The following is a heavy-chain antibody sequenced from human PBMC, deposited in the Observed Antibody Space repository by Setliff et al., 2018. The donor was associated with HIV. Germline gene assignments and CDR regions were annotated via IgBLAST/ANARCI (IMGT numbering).Heavy chain of an antibody. CDR3: AKAHPGSSGLIDY. CDR1: GFTFSSYG. CDR2: IRYDGSNK. Sequence: GGSLRLSCAASGFTFSSYGMHWVRQAPGKGLEWVAFIRYDGSNKYYADSVKGRFTISRDNSKNTLYLQMSSLRAEDTAVYYCAKAHPGSSGLIDYWGQGTLVTVSS. J-gene: IGHJ4*02. V-gene: IGHV3-30*02. D-gene: IGHD3-22*01.